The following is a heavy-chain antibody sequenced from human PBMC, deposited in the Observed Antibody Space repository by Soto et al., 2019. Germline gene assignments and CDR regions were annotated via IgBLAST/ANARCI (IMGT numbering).Heavy chain of an antibody. Sequence: ASVKVSCKTSGYTFSRYGISWVRQAPGQGLEWMGWISGYNGDTNYAQKVQGRVTMTIDTSTYTAYMELRSLTSDDTAIYYCAKNGQPPYYYYGMDVCGQGTTVTGSS. D-gene: IGHD2-8*01. J-gene: IGHJ6*02. CDR3: AKNGQPPYYYYGMDV. CDR1: GYTFSRYG. CDR2: ISGYNGDT. V-gene: IGHV1-18*01.